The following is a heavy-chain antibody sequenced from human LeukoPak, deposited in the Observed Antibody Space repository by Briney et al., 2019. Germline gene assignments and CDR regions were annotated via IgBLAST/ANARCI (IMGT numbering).Heavy chain of an antibody. CDR2: IYYSGST. CDR3: ARDLRQQLVRGYGMDV. CDR1: GGSISSGGYY. J-gene: IGHJ6*02. Sequence: SQTLSLTCTVSGGSISSGGYYWSWIRQHPGKGLEWIGYIYYSGSTYYNPSLKSRVTISVDTSKNQFSLKLSSVTAADTAVYYCARDLRQQLVRGYGMDVWGQGTTVTASS. V-gene: IGHV4-31*03. D-gene: IGHD6-13*01.